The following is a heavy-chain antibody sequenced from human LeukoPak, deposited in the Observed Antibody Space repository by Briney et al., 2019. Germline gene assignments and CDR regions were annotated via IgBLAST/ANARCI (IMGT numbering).Heavy chain of an antibody. Sequence: GGSLRLSCAASGFTFTNYAMSWVRQAQGKGLEWVSAINDGTGRTFYADSVRGRFTISRDNFNSTLYLQMSSLRAEDTAVYYCAKNYGGRNTWSDVFNVWGQGTMVTVSS. CDR2: INDGTGRT. D-gene: IGHD3-16*01. CDR3: AKNYGGRNTWSDVFNV. J-gene: IGHJ3*01. CDR1: GFTFTNYA. V-gene: IGHV3-23*01.